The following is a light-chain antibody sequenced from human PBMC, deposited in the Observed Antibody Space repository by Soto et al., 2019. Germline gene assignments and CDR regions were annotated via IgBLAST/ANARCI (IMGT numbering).Light chain of an antibody. CDR2: RVS. CDR1: ESLNSW. J-gene: IGKJ5*01. CDR3: QQYNSYPIP. Sequence: DTQMTQSPSTLAASVGDRVTITCRASESLNSWLAWYQQRPGKAPKLLIQRVSSLEAGVPSRFSGSGTGTKFTLTISSLQPDDFATYYCQQYNSYPIPSGQGTRLEIK. V-gene: IGKV1-5*03.